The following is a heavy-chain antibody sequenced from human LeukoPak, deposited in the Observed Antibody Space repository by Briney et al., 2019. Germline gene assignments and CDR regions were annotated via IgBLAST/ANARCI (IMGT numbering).Heavy chain of an antibody. Sequence: SETLSLTCTVSGGSISSNSYYWGWIRQPPGQGLEWIGSIYYSGSTSSNPSLKTRVTMSVDTSKNQFSLKLSSVTAADTAVYYCATAPSGGITLIVVALFDFWGQGIPITVSS. CDR3: ATAPSGGITLIVVALFDF. J-gene: IGHJ4*02. CDR1: GGSISSNSYY. V-gene: IGHV4-39*01. D-gene: IGHD3-22*01. CDR2: IYYSGST.